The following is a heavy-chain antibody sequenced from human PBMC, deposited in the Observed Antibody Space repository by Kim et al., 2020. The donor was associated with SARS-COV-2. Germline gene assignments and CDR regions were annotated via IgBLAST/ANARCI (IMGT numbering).Heavy chain of an antibody. CDR2: INHSGST. CDR1: GGSFSGYY. V-gene: IGHV4-34*01. Sequence: SETLSLTCAVYGGSFSGYYWSWIRQPPGKGLEWIGEINHSGSTNYNPSLKSRVTISVDTSKNQFSLKLSSVTAADTAVYYCARGASNSSSSVVSRWFDPWGQGTLVTVSS. J-gene: IGHJ5*02. CDR3: ARGASNSSSSVVSRWFDP. D-gene: IGHD6-6*01.